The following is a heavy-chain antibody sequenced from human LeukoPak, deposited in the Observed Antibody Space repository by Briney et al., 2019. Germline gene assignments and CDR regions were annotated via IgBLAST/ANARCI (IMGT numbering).Heavy chain of an antibody. V-gene: IGHV1-46*01. Sequence: ASVKVSCKASGYTFTSYYMHGVRQAPGQGLEWMGIINPSGGSTSYAQKFQGRVTMTRDTSTSTVYMELSSLRSEDTAVYYCARGQYDIVVVVAAHLSLTAPIDYWGQGTLVTVSS. J-gene: IGHJ4*02. CDR3: ARGQYDIVVVVAAHLSLTAPIDY. CDR2: INPSGGST. CDR1: GYTFTSYY. D-gene: IGHD2-15*01.